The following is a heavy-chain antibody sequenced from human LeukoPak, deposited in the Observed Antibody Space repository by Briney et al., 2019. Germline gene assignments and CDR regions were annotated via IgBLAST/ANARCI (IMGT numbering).Heavy chain of an antibody. J-gene: IGHJ5*02. CDR1: GFTVSSNY. V-gene: IGHV3-66*01. D-gene: IGHD2-15*01. CDR2: IYSGGST. Sequence: GGSLRLSCAASGFTVSSNYMSWVRQAPGKGLEWVSVIYSGGSTYYADSVKGRFTISRDNSKNTLYLQMNSLRAEDTAVYYCARDARGGYCSGGSCYYDLNWFDPWGQGTLVTVSS. CDR3: ARDARGGYCSGGSCYYDLNWFDP.